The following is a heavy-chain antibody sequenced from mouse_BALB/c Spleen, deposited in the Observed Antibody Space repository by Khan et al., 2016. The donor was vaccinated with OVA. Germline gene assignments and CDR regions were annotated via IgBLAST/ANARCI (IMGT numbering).Heavy chain of an antibody. J-gene: IGHJ2*01. CDR1: GYSITSGYG. D-gene: IGHD1-2*01. V-gene: IGHV3-2*02. CDR2: LSYIGRT. CDR3: ARTARIKY. Sequence: VQLQQPGPGLVKPSQSLSLTCTVTGYSITSGYGWNWIRQFPGNKLEWMGYLSYIGRTNYNPSLQSRISITRDQSKNQFFLQLNSVTTEDTATYDCARTARIKYWGQGTTLTVSS.